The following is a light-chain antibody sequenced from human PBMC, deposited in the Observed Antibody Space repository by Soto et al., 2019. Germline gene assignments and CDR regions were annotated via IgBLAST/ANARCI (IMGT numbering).Light chain of an antibody. J-gene: IGLJ2*01. V-gene: IGLV1-40*01. Sequence: QSVLTQPPSVSGAPGQRVTISCTGSSSNIGAGYDVHWYQQLPGTAPKLLIYGNSNRPSGVPDRFSGSKSGTSASLAITGLQAEDEADDYCQSYDSSLSGSVVFGGGTKHTVL. CDR1: SSNIGAGYD. CDR3: QSYDSSLSGSVV. CDR2: GNS.